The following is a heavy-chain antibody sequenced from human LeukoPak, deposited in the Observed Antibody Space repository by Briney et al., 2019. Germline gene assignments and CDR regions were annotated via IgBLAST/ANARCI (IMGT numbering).Heavy chain of an antibody. Sequence: GGSLRLSCVVSGLTLSSYWMTWVRQAPGKGLEWVASIKQDGSQTYYLDSVKGRFTISRDNAKNSLYLQMNSLRAEDTAIYYCATFDWGSSPDWGQGSRVTVSS. J-gene: IGHJ4*02. D-gene: IGHD3-9*01. CDR1: GLTLSSYW. V-gene: IGHV3-7*05. CDR2: IKQDGSQT. CDR3: ATFDWGSSPD.